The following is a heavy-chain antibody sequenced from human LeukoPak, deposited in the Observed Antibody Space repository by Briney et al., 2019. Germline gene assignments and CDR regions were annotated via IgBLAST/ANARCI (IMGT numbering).Heavy chain of an antibody. Sequence: PGGSLRLSCAASGFTFSTYAMHWVRQAPGKGLEWVAFTSFDESNKSYADSVEGRFTISRDNSKNTLYLQMNSLRAEDTAVYYCARDQGYYYGSGSYPPYYFYGMDVWGQGTTVTVSS. J-gene: IGHJ6*02. CDR1: GFTFSTYA. CDR2: TSFDESNK. CDR3: ARDQGYYYGSGSYPPYYFYGMDV. V-gene: IGHV3-30*14. D-gene: IGHD3-10*01.